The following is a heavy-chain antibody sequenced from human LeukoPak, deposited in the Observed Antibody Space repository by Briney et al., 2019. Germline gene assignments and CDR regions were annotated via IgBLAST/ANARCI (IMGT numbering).Heavy chain of an antibody. CDR1: GFTFSSYA. Sequence: QSGGSLRLSCAASGFTFSSYAISWFRQAPGKGLEWVSAISGSGGSTYYADSVKGRFTISRDNSKNTLYLQMNSLRAEDTAVYYCAKCPRPSMVHSLYYGMDVWGQGTTVTVSS. J-gene: IGHJ6*02. V-gene: IGHV3-23*01. CDR2: ISGSGGST. CDR3: AKCPRPSMVHSLYYGMDV. D-gene: IGHD3-10*01.